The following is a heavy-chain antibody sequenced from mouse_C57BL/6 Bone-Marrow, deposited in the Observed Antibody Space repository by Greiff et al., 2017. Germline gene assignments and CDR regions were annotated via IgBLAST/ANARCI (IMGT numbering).Heavy chain of an antibody. D-gene: IGHD2-4*01. CDR1: GYAFSSSW. V-gene: IGHV1-82*01. J-gene: IGHJ2*01. CDR2: IYPGDGDT. CDR3: AYDYPYYFDY. Sequence: QVQLQQSGPELVKPGASVKISCKASGYAFSSSWMNWVKQRPGKGLEWIGRIYPGDGDTNYNGKFKGKATLTADKSSSTAYMQLISLTSEDSAVYFCAYDYPYYFDYWGQGTTLTVSS.